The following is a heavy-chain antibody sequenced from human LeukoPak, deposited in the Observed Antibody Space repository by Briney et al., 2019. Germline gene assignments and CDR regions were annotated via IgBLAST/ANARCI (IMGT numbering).Heavy chain of an antibody. J-gene: IGHJ3*02. CDR1: GFTVSSNY. CDR2: ISSSSNYI. D-gene: IGHD3-3*01. Sequence: GGSLRLSCAASGFTVSSNYMSWVRQAPGKGLEWVSYISSSSNYIYYADSVKGRFTISRDNAKNSLYLQMNSLRAEDTAVYYCAREYDFWSGYSPGAFDIWGQGTMVTVSS. V-gene: IGHV3-21*01. CDR3: AREYDFWSGYSPGAFDI.